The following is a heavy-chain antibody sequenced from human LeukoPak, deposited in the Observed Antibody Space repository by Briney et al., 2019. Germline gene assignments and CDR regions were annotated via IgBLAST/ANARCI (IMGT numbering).Heavy chain of an antibody. CDR2: IKQGGSVK. CDR1: GFTFSNYW. Sequence: PGGSLRLSCVVSGFTFSNYWMSWVREAPGKGLEWVANIKQGGSVKYYVASLKGRFTISRDNAKNSLYLQMNSLRAEDTAVYYCARIGYSSSCTDYWGQGTLVGVSS. D-gene: IGHD6-13*01. V-gene: IGHV3-7*01. CDR3: ARIGYSSSCTDY. J-gene: IGHJ4*02.